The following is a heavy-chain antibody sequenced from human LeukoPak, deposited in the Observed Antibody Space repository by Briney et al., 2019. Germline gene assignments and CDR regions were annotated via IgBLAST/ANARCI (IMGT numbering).Heavy chain of an antibody. V-gene: IGHV5-51*01. J-gene: IGHJ5*02. D-gene: IGHD5-12*01. Sequence: KDGESLKISCKGSGYSFTSYWIGWVRQMPGKGLEWMGIIYPGDSDTRYSPSFQGQVTISADKSISTAYLQWSSLKASDTAMYYCARHGVMRYSGYGDVYNWFDPWGQGTLVTVSS. CDR1: GYSFTSYW. CDR2: IYPGDSDT. CDR3: ARHGVMRYSGYGDVYNWFDP.